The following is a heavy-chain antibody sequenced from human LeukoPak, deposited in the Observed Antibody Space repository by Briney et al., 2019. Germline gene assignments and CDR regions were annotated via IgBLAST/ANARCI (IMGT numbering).Heavy chain of an antibody. V-gene: IGHV1-8*02. Sequence: ASVKVSCKASGYTFTSYGISWVRQAPGQVLEWMGWMNPNSGNTGYAQKFQGRVTMTRNTSISTAYMELSSLRSEDTAVYYCARGKPEWLRLTYRSDAFDIWGQGTMVTVSS. CDR1: GYTFTSYG. J-gene: IGHJ3*02. CDR3: ARGKPEWLRLTYRSDAFDI. D-gene: IGHD5-12*01. CDR2: MNPNSGNT.